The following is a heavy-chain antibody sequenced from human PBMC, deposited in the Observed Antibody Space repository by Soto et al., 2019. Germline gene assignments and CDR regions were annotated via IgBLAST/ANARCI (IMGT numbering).Heavy chain of an antibody. D-gene: IGHD2-15*01. CDR1: GGSFSGYY. J-gene: IGHJ6*02. V-gene: IGHV4-34*01. CDR2: INHSGST. CDR3: ARGWYCSGGSCYSRYYYYYYGMDV. Sequence: PSETLSLTCAVYGGSFSGYYWSWIRQPPGKGLEWIGEINHSGSTNYNPSLKSRVTISVDTSKNQFSLKLSSVTAADTAVYYCARGWYCSGGSCYSRYYYYYYGMDVWGQGTTVTVS.